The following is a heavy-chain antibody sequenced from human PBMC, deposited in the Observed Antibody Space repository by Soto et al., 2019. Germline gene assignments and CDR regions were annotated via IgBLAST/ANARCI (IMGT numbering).Heavy chain of an antibody. D-gene: IGHD2-2*01. CDR1: GGTFSSYT. CDR3: ASGDVVVPAAGLLYYYYYYMDV. J-gene: IGHJ6*03. CDR2: IIPILGIA. V-gene: IGHV1-69*02. Sequence: QVQLVQSGAEVKKPGSSVKVSCKASGGTFSSYTITWVRQAPGQGLEWMGRIIPILGIANYAQKFQGRVTITADKSTSTAYMELSSLRSEDTAVYYCASGDVVVPAAGLLYYYYYYMDVWGKGTTVTVSS.